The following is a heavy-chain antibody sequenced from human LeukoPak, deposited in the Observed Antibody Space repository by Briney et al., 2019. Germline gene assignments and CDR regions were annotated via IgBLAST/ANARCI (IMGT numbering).Heavy chain of an antibody. J-gene: IGHJ6*02. Sequence: SVKASCKASGRTFTSYAISWGRQAPGQGLKWMGGIIPIFGTANYAQKFQGRVTITADESTSTAYMELSSLRSEDTAVYYCAREFSHFYYGMDVWGQGTTVTVSS. CDR1: GRTFTSYA. CDR2: IIPIFGTA. CDR3: AREFSHFYYGMDV. V-gene: IGHV1-69*01.